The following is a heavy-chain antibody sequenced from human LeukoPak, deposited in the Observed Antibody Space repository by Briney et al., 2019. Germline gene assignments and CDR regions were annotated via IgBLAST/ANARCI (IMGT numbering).Heavy chain of an antibody. J-gene: IGHJ3*02. D-gene: IGHD3-3*01. CDR2: IYYSGST. CDR3: AREVDDFWSGYYNNAFDI. CDR1: GGSISSHY. Sequence: SETLSLTCTVSGGSISSHYWSWIRQPPGKGLEWIGYIYYSGSTNYNPSLKSRVTISVDTSKNQFSLKLSSVTAADTAVYDCAREVDDFWSGYYNNAFDIWGQGTMVTVSS. V-gene: IGHV4-59*11.